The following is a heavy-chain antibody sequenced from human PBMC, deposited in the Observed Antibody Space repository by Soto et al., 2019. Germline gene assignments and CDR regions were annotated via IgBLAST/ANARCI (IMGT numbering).Heavy chain of an antibody. Sequence: GASVKVSCKASGGTFSSYAISWVRQAPGQGLEWMGGIIPIFGTANYAQKFQGRVTITADTSTSTAYMELRSLRSDDTAVYYCASFGLALPAAKINYYYYGMDVWGQGTTVTVSS. J-gene: IGHJ6*02. CDR2: IIPIFGTA. V-gene: IGHV1-69*06. D-gene: IGHD2-2*01. CDR3: ASFGLALPAAKINYYYYGMDV. CDR1: GGTFSSYA.